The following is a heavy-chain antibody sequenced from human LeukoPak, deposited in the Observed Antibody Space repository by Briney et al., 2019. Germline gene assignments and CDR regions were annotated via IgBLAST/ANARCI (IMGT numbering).Heavy chain of an antibody. V-gene: IGHV3-23*01. J-gene: IGHJ4*02. CDR2: ISGSGGST. D-gene: IGHD3-22*01. CDR1: GFTFSSYA. CDR3: AKDARSITMIVVVITDERYYFDY. Sequence: PGGSLRLSCAASGFTFSSYAVSWVRQAPGEGLEWVSAISGSGGSTYYADSVKGRFTISRDNSKNTLYLQMNSLRAEDTAVYYCAKDARSITMIVVVITDERYYFDYWGQGTLVTVSS.